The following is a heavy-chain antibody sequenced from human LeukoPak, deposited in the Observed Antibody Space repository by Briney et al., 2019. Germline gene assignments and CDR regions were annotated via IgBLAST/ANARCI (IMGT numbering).Heavy chain of an antibody. V-gene: IGHV3-11*01. CDR3: AREGESNTWYFDWFDP. J-gene: IGHJ5*02. CDR1: GFNFSDYC. CDR2: ISSSGSNI. Sequence: PGGSLRLSCVASGFNFSDYCMSWIRQAPGKGLEWVSYISSSGSNIHYADSVKGRFTISRDNAKKSLYLQMDSLRVEDTAVYYCAREGESNTWYFDWFDPWGQGTLVTVSS. D-gene: IGHD6-13*01.